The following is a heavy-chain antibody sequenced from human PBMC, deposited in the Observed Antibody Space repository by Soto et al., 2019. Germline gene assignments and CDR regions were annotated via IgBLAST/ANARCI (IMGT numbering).Heavy chain of an antibody. CDR2: IIPIFGTA. CDR3: ARGPHYRIAVAGYYFDY. V-gene: IGHV1-69*13. Sequence: EASVKVSCKASGGTFSSYAISWVRQAPGQGLEWMGGIIPIFGTANYAQKFQGRVTITADESTSTAYMELSSLRSEDTAVYYCARGPHYRIAVAGYYFDYWGQGTLVTVSS. CDR1: GGTFSSYA. D-gene: IGHD6-19*01. J-gene: IGHJ4*02.